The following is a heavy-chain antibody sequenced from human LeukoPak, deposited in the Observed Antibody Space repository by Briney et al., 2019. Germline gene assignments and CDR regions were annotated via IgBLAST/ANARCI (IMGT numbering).Heavy chain of an antibody. CDR2: ISYDGSNK. CDR3: ARDWAVVTAGAMDV. Sequence: GGSLRLSCAASGFTFSSYAMHWVRQAPGKGLEWVAVISYDGSNKYYADSVKGRFTISRDNSKNTLYLQMNSLRAEDTAVYYCARDWAVVTAGAMDVWGKGTTVTVSS. D-gene: IGHD4-23*01. CDR1: GFTFSSYA. V-gene: IGHV3-30-3*01. J-gene: IGHJ6*03.